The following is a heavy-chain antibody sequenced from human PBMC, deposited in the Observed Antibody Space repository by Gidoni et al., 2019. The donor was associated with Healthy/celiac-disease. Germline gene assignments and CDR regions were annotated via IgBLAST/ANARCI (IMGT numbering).Heavy chain of an antibody. CDR3: AGPIPFDY. Sequence: EVQMVESGGGLVKPGGSLRLSCAASGFTFSSYSMNWVRQAPGQGLEWVSSISSSSIYIYYADSVKGRFTISRDNAKNSLYRQMNSLRAEDTAVYDCAGPIPFDYWGQGTLVTVSS. CDR2: ISSSSIYI. D-gene: IGHD2-21*01. V-gene: IGHV3-21*01. CDR1: GFTFSSYS. J-gene: IGHJ4*02.